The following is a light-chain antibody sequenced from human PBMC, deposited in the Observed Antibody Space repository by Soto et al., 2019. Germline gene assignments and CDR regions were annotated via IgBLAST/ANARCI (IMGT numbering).Light chain of an antibody. V-gene: IGKV3D-15*01. CDR3: QQYNNWPLT. Sequence: EIVSAQSPPTPSLSPGGRAALSCRASQSISRTLAWYQQKSGQPPRLLIYDASTRATGFPARFSGSGSGTEFTLTISSLQSEDFAVYYCQQYNNWPLTFGGGTKVDIK. J-gene: IGKJ4*01. CDR2: DAS. CDR1: QSISRT.